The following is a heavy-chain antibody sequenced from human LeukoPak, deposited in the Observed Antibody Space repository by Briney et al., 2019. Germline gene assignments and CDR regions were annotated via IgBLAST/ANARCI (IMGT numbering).Heavy chain of an antibody. Sequence: PGGSLRLSCAASGFTFSTYAMNWVRQAPGKRLEWVSSITGSGRDTYYAGSVKGRFTISRDNAKNSLYLQMNSLRAEDTAVYYCARVAIIAAAGSRGPFDYWGQGTLVTVSS. V-gene: IGHV3-21*01. CDR3: ARVAIIAAAGSRGPFDY. D-gene: IGHD6-13*01. J-gene: IGHJ4*02. CDR2: ITGSGRDT. CDR1: GFTFSTYA.